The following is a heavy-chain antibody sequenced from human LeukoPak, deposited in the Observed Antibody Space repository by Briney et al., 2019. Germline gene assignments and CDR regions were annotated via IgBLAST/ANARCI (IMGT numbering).Heavy chain of an antibody. D-gene: IGHD1-26*01. V-gene: IGHV3-23*01. Sequence: GGSLRPSCVASGFTFSSYAMSWVRQAPGKGLEWVSAISGSGVTTHYAGSVKGRFSISRDNSKNTLYLQMNSLRAEDTALYYCAKKVVVGATSPYSDFQDWGQGTLVTVSS. CDR1: GFTFSSYA. CDR2: ISGSGVTT. CDR3: AKKVVVGATSPYSDFQD. J-gene: IGHJ1*01.